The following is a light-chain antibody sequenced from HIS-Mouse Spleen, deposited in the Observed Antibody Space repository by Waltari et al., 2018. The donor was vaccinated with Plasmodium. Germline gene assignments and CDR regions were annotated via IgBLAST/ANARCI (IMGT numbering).Light chain of an antibody. V-gene: IGKV3-15*01. CDR2: GSS. J-gene: IGKJ3*01. CDR3: QHYNNWSFT. CDR1: QSVSSN. Sequence: EIVMTQSPATLSVSPGERATLSCRASQSVSSNLAWYQQKPVHAPRLLIYGSSTRATGIPARFSGSGSGTEFTLTISSLQSEDFAVYYCQHYNNWSFTFGPGTKVDIK.